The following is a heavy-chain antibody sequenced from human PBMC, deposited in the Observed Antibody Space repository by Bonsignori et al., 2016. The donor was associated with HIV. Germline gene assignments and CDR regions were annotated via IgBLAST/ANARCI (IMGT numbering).Heavy chain of an antibody. J-gene: IGHJ3*02. V-gene: IGHV3-30-3*01. CDR3: AREKDFYGSGSYIFDAFDI. D-gene: IGHD3-10*01. Sequence: WIRQPPGKRLEWVAVISYDGGNKYYADSVKGRFTISRDNSKNTLYLQMNSLRAEDTAVYYCAREKDFYGSGSYIFDAFDIWGQGTMVTVSS. CDR2: ISYDGGNK.